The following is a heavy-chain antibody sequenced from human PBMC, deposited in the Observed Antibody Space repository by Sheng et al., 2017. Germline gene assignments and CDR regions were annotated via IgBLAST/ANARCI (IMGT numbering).Heavy chain of an antibody. CDR3: AKKIEVVSATPYWYYGMDV. CDR2: ISGNGGRT. Sequence: EVQLLESGGGLVQPGGPLRLSCAASGFTFSNYAMSWVRQAPGKGLEWVSVISGNGGRTYYADSVKGRFTISRDNSKNTLYLQMNSLRAEDSAVYYCAKKIEVVSATPYWYYGMDVWGQ. D-gene: IGHD2-15*01. J-gene: IGHJ6*02. CDR1: GFTFSNYA. V-gene: IGHV3-23*01.